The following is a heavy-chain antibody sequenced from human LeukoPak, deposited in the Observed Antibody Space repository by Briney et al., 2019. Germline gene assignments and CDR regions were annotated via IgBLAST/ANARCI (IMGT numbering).Heavy chain of an antibody. CDR2: INYSGST. CDR1: GGSISSSSYY. CDR3: ARDRVVVAATTDY. J-gene: IGHJ4*02. V-gene: IGHV4-39*07. D-gene: IGHD2-15*01. Sequence: SETLSLTCTVSGGSISSSSYYWGWIRQPPGKGLEWIGSINYSGSTYYNPSLKSRVTISVDTSKNQFSLKLSSVTAADTAVYYCARDRVVVAATTDYWGQGTLVTVSS.